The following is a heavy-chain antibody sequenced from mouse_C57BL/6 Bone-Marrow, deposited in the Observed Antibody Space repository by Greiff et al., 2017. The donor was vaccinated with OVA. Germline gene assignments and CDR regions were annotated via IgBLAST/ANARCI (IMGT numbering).Heavy chain of an antibody. CDR2: IWSGGST. CDR3: ARNNYGSSSWFAY. D-gene: IGHD1-1*01. V-gene: IGHV2-2*01. J-gene: IGHJ3*01. CDR1: GFSLTSYG. Sequence: VKLMESGPGLVQPSQSLSITCTVSGFSLTSYGVHWVRQSPGKGLEWLGVIWSGGSTDYNAAFISRLSISKDNSKSQVFFKMNSLQADDTAIYYCARNNYGSSSWFAYWGQGTLVTVSA.